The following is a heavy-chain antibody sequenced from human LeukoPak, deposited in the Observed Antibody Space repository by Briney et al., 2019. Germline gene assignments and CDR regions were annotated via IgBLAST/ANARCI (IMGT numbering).Heavy chain of an antibody. D-gene: IGHD1-7*01. CDR3: ARGAKQLELRGWFDP. V-gene: IGHV4-59*01. Sequence: SGTLSLTCTVSGGSISSYYWSWIRQPPGKGLEWIGYIYYSGSTNYNPSLKSRVTISVDTSKNQFSLKLSSVTAADTAVYYCARGAKQLELRGWFDPWGQGTLVTVSS. CDR1: GGSISSYY. CDR2: IYYSGST. J-gene: IGHJ5*02.